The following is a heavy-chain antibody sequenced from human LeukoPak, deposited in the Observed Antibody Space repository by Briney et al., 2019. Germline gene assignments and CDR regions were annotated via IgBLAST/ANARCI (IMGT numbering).Heavy chain of an antibody. V-gene: IGHV3-23*01. CDR3: AKDLRQYDFWSGYYPDY. CDR1: GYSFSRFA. J-gene: IGHJ4*02. D-gene: IGHD3-3*01. Sequence: GGSLRLSCAASGYSFSRFAMSWVRQAPGKGLEWVSAISGGGDSTYYADSVKGRFTISRDNAKNTLYLQMNSLRAEDTAVYFCAKDLRQYDFWSGYYPDYWGQGTLVTVSS. CDR2: ISGGGDST.